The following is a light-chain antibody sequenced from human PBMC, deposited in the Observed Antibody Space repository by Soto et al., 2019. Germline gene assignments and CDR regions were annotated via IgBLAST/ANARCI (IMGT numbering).Light chain of an antibody. V-gene: IGLV1-47*01. CDR1: SSNIGTNY. CDR2: SND. Sequence: QSVLTQSPSASGTTGQRVTISCSGTSSNIGTNYVYWYQQLPGTAPKVLIYSNDKRPSGVPDRFSGSKSGTSASLAISGLRSEDEADYYCAAWDDSLSGPLFGGGTKLTVL. J-gene: IGLJ2*01. CDR3: AAWDDSLSGPL.